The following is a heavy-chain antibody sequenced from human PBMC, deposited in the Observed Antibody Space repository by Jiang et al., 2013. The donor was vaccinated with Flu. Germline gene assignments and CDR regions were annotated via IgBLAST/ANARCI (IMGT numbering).Heavy chain of an antibody. D-gene: IGHD1-26*01. J-gene: IGHJ5*02. CDR2: IDWDDDK. CDR3: ARIRRGSYYEKWFDP. Sequence: TLTCTFSGFSLSTSGMCVSWIRQPPGKALEWLALIDWDDDKYYNTSLRSRLTISKDTSKNQVVLTMTNMDPVDTATYYCARIRRGSYYEKWFDPWGQGTLVTVSS. CDR1: GFSLSTSGMC. V-gene: IGHV2-70*01.